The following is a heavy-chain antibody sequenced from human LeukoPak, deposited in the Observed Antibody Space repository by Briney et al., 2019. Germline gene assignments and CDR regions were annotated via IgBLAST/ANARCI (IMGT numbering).Heavy chain of an antibody. D-gene: IGHD6-19*01. Sequence: GGSLRLSCAGSGFSFSIYAMTWVRQAPGMGLESVSAISGSGGYTYYADSVKGRFTISRDNSKNTLYLQMNSLRAEDTAIYYCAKAEGKNPTGGRWLDWGQGTLVTVSS. CDR1: GFSFSIYA. CDR3: AKAEGKNPTGGRWLD. CDR2: ISGSGGYT. J-gene: IGHJ4*02. V-gene: IGHV3-23*01.